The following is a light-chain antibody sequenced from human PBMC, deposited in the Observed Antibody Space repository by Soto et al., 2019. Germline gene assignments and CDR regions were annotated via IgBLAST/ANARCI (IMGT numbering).Light chain of an antibody. V-gene: IGLV1-40*01. CDR2: GNS. CDR3: QSNDSSLSGVV. CDR1: SSNIGAGYD. Sequence: QSALTQPPSVSGAPGQRVTISCTGSSSNIGAGYDVHWYQQLPGTAPKLLIYGNSNRPSGVPDRFSGSKSGTSASLAITGLQAEDEADYYCQSNDSSLSGVVFGGGTQLTVL. J-gene: IGLJ2*01.